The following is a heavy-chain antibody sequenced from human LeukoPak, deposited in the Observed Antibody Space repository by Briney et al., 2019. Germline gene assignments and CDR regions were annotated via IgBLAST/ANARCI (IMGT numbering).Heavy chain of an antibody. V-gene: IGHV5-51*01. CDR2: IYPGDSDT. D-gene: IGHD6-13*01. Sequence: GEPLKISCKGSGSRFTSYWIGWVRQMPGKGLEWMGIIYPGDSDTRYSPSFQGQVTISADKSISTAYLQWSSLKASDTAMYYCARPSYSSSWGFDYWGQGTLVTVSS. CDR3: ARPSYSSSWGFDY. CDR1: GSRFTSYW. J-gene: IGHJ4*02.